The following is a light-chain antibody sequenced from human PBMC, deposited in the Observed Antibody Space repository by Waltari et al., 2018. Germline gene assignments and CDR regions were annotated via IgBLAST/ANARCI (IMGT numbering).Light chain of an antibody. CDR3: SSSTSSSTLV. Sequence: QSALTQPASVSGSPGQSITISCTGTSSDVGSDNYASWYQQHPGKAPKLMIYEVSSRPSGVSNRFSGSKSANTASLTISGLQAEDEADYYCSSSTSSSTLVFGTGTKVTVL. CDR1: SSDVGSDNY. V-gene: IGLV2-14*01. J-gene: IGLJ1*01. CDR2: EVS.